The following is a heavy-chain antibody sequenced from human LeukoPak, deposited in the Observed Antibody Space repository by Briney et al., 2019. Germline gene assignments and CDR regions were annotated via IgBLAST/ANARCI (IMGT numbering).Heavy chain of an antibody. CDR2: ITDSYNT. D-gene: IGHD6-19*01. J-gene: IGHJ1*01. CDR3: VKGACSSGSSGNH. Sequence: RGSLRHSCAASGIAFSYSAMYWVRQAPGKGLECVSVITDSYNTYYGDSVKGRFTVSRDNSRKTLFLQMNSLRVDDTALYYCVKGACSSGSSGNHWGQGTRVIVSS. CDR1: GIAFSYSA. V-gene: IGHV3-23*01.